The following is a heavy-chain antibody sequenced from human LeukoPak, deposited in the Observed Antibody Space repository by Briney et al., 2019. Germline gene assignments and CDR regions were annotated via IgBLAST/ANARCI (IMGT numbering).Heavy chain of an antibody. J-gene: IGHJ4*02. D-gene: IGHD3-3*01. Sequence: PGGSLRLSCAASGFTFSSYGMHWVRQAPGKGLEWVAVISYDGSNKYYADSVKGRFTISRDNSKNTLYLQMNGLRAEDTAVYYCAKGTPSYYDFWSGYGDYWGQGTLVTVSS. CDR1: GFTFSSYG. V-gene: IGHV3-30*18. CDR2: ISYDGSNK. CDR3: AKGTPSYYDFWSGYGDY.